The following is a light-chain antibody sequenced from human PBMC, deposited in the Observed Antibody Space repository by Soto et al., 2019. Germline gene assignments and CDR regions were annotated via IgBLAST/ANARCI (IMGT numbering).Light chain of an antibody. CDR3: QHYNSYPEA. Sequence: QMTQSPSTLSGSVGDRVTITCRASQTISSWLAWYQQKPGKAPKLLIYKASTLKSGVPSRFSGSGSGTEFTLTISSLKTDDFATYYCQHYNSYPEAFGQGTKVDIK. CDR2: KAS. V-gene: IGKV1-5*03. CDR1: QTISSW. J-gene: IGKJ1*01.